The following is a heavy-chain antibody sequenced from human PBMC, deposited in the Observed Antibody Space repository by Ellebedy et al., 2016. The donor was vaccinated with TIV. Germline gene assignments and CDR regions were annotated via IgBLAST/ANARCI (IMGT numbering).Heavy chain of an antibody. CDR2: MSGRDDVT. CDR3: VKGGWLDY. CDR1: GFIFTNYA. V-gene: IGHV3-23*01. Sequence: GGSLRLXCSASGFIFTNYAMHWVRQAPGKGLEWVSFMSGRDDVTVYADSVRGRFIISRDNSRNMLFLTLNSLRAEDTAVYYCVKGGWLDYWGQGDLVTVSS. J-gene: IGHJ4*02. D-gene: IGHD6-19*01.